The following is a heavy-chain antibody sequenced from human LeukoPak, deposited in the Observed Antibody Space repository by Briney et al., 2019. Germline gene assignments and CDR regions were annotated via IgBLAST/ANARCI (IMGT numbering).Heavy chain of an antibody. D-gene: IGHD2-21*02. V-gene: IGHV4-59*08. CDR3: ARHDSVVYYGMDV. J-gene: IGHJ6*02. CDR2: IYYSGST. CDR1: GGSLRSYY. Sequence: PSETLSLTCTVAGGSLRSYYWSWIRQPPGKGLEWIGYIYYSGSTKYNPSLKSRVTISVDTSKNQFSLNVSSVTAADTAVYYCARHDSVVYYGMDVWGQGTTVTVSS.